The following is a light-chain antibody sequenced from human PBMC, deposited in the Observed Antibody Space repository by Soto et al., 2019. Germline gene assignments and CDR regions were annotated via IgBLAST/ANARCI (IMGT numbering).Light chain of an antibody. Sequence: EIALTQSPGTLSLSPGERATLSCRASQNVASDYLARYQEKPGQAPRLLIYCASGRATGIPDRFSGGGSGTDFTLTISRLEPEDFAVYYCQQYGSSALYTFGQGTRLEIK. CDR2: CAS. V-gene: IGKV3-20*01. J-gene: IGKJ2*01. CDR3: QQYGSSALYT. CDR1: QNVASDY.